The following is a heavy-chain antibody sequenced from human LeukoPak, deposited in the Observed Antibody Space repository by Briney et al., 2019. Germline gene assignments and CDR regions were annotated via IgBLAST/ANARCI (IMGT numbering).Heavy chain of an antibody. CDR3: AASPHYYDSSGPYGY. CDR1: GFTFTSPA. D-gene: IGHD3-22*01. J-gene: IGHJ4*02. Sequence: ASVKVSCKASGFTFTSPAMQWVRQARGQRLEWIGWIVVGSGNTNYAQKFQERVTITRDMSTSTAYMELSSLRSEDTAVYYCAASPHYYDSSGPYGYWGQGTLVTVSS. CDR2: IVVGSGNT. V-gene: IGHV1-58*02.